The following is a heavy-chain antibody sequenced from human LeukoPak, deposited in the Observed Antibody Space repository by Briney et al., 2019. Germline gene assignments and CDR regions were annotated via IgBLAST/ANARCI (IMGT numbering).Heavy chain of an antibody. CDR1: GGTFSSYA. CDR3: AEDGYSYGYYLDY. D-gene: IGHD5-18*01. J-gene: IGHJ4*02. Sequence: SVKVSCKASGGTFSSYAISWVRKAPGQGLEWMGRIIPILGIANYAQKFQGRVTITADKSTSTAYMELSSLRSEDTAVYYCAEDGYSYGYYLDYWGQGTLVTVSS. CDR2: IIPILGIA. V-gene: IGHV1-69*04.